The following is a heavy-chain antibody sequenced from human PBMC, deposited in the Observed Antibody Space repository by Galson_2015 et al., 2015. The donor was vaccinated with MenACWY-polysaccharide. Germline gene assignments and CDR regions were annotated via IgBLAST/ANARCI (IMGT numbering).Heavy chain of an antibody. J-gene: IGHJ6*02. V-gene: IGHV3-23*01. D-gene: IGHD3-3*02. CDR1: GFTFSSYA. Sequence: SLRLSCAASGFTFSSYAMSWVRQAPGKGLEWVSAISGSGGSTYYADSVKGRFTIPRDNSKNTLYLQMNSLRAEDTAVYYCAKGGLAFSSRGMDVWGQGTTVTVSS. CDR2: ISGSGGST. CDR3: AKGGLAFSSRGMDV.